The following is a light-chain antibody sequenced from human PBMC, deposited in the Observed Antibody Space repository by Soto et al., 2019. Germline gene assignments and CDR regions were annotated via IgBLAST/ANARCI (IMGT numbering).Light chain of an antibody. J-gene: IGKJ1*01. Sequence: EIVMTQSPATLSVSPGERATLSCRASQSVSSNLAWYQQKPGQAPRLLIYGASTRATGIPARFSGSGSGTVFTLTISSLQSEDFAVYYCQQYNNWPPWTSSQGTKVEIK. CDR3: QQYNNWPPWT. CDR2: GAS. CDR1: QSVSSN. V-gene: IGKV3-15*01.